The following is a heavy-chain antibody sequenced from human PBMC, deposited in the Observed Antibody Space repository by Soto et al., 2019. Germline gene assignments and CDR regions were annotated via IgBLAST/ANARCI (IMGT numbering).Heavy chain of an antibody. Sequence: EVQLLESGGGLVQPGGSLRLSCAASGFTFSSYAMSWVRQAPGKGLEWVSAISGSGGSTYYADSVKGRFTISRDNSKNTLSLQMNSLRAEDTAVYYCAKDGGFGYCSSTSCYGYYMDVWGRGTTVTVSS. J-gene: IGHJ6*03. CDR1: GFTFSSYA. CDR2: ISGSGGST. CDR3: AKDGGFGYCSSTSCYGYYMDV. V-gene: IGHV3-23*01. D-gene: IGHD2-2*01.